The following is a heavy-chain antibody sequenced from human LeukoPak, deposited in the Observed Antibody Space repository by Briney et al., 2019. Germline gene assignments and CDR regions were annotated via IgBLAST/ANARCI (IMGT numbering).Heavy chain of an antibody. Sequence: GGSLRLSCAASGFTFSSYAITWVRQAPGKGLEWVSAVSSNGAKTYYADSVKGRFTISRDNSKNTLYLQMNSLRAEDTAVYYCAKGYTEALDYWGQGTLVTVSS. CDR2: VSSNGAKT. V-gene: IGHV3-23*01. CDR1: GFTFSSYA. CDR3: AKGYTEALDY. D-gene: IGHD2-2*02. J-gene: IGHJ4*02.